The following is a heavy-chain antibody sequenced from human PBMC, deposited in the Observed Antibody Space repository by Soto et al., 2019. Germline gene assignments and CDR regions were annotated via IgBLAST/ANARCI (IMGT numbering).Heavy chain of an antibody. V-gene: IGHV5-51*01. CDR2: IYPGDSDT. J-gene: IGHJ6*02. D-gene: IGHD2-15*01. CDR3: ARAGGSGGNCYDYYRDGFDV. CDR1: GYSFTSYW. Sequence: GESLKISCKGSGYSFTSYWIGWVRQMPGKGLEWMGIIYPGDSDTRYSPSFQGQVTISADKSISTAYLQWSSLKASDTAMYYCARAGGSGGNCYDYYRDGFDVWGQGTTVTVSS.